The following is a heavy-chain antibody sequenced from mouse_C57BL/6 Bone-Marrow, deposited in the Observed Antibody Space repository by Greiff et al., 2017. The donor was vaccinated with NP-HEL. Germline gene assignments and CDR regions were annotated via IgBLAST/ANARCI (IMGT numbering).Heavy chain of an antibody. CDR3: ARRYYIYAMDY. J-gene: IGHJ4*01. Sequence: DVKLQESGPGLVKPSQSLSLTCSVTGYSITSGYYWNWIRQFPGNKLEWMGYISYDGSNNYNPSLKNRISITRDTSKNQFFLKLDSVTTEDTATYYCARRYYIYAMDYWGQGTSVTVSS. V-gene: IGHV3-6*01. CDR1: GYSITSGYY. CDR2: ISYDGSN. D-gene: IGHD2-12*01.